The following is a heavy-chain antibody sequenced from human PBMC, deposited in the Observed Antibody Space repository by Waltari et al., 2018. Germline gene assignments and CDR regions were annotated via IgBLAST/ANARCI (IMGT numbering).Heavy chain of an antibody. J-gene: IGHJ4*02. CDR3: ARAGSTLIWGVAE. D-gene: IGHD2-2*01. CDR2: VNPNGGST. V-gene: IGHV1-46*04. CDR1: GYNFTDFY. Sequence: QVQLVQSGAEVKKPGASVKVSCKASGYNFTDFYMQWVRQAPGQGLEWMGIVNPNGGSTTYAQKLQDRVTMTRDTSTSTVYMELSSLRSEDTAVYYCARAGSTLIWGVAEWGQGTLVTVSS.